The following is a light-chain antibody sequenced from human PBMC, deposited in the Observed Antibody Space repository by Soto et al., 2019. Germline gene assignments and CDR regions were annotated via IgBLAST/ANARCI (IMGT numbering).Light chain of an antibody. CDR3: SSYTHSKLVV. CDR2: DVT. J-gene: IGLJ3*02. V-gene: IGLV2-14*03. CDR1: SNDIGYYNY. Sequence: QSALTQPASVSGSPGQSIIISCTGTSNDIGYYNYVAWYQQHPGKAPKLMIYDVTTRPSGVSDRFSGSRSGNTASLSISGLQAEDEAHYYCSSYTHSKLVVFGGGTKLTVL.